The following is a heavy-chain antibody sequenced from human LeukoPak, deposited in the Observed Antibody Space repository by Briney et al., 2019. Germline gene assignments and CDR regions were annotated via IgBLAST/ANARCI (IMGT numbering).Heavy chain of an antibody. CDR1: GFTFSGSA. Sequence: TGGSLRLSCAASGFTFSGSAVHWVRQSSGKGLEWVGHIDKKDNLYATAYAESVKGRFTISRDDSKDTAFLHMDSLKTEDTALYYCTRDRGTYNWFAPWGRGTLVTVSS. V-gene: IGHV3-73*01. D-gene: IGHD2-15*01. CDR2: IDKKDNLYAT. CDR3: TRDRGTYNWFAP. J-gene: IGHJ5*02.